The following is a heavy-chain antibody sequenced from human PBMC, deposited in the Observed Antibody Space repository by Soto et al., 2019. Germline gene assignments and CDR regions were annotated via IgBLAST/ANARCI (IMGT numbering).Heavy chain of an antibody. CDR2: TRNKANSYTT. D-gene: IGHD3-22*01. V-gene: IGHV3-72*01. J-gene: IGHJ3*02. CDR3: ARVSGDYYDSSGYYYSDAFDI. CDR1: GFTFSDHY. Sequence: GGSLRLSCAASGFTFSDHYMDWVRQAPGKGLELVGRTRNKANSYTTEYAASVKGRFTISRDDSKNSLYLQMNSLKTEDTAVYYCARVSGDYYDSSGYYYSDAFDIWGQGTMVTVSS.